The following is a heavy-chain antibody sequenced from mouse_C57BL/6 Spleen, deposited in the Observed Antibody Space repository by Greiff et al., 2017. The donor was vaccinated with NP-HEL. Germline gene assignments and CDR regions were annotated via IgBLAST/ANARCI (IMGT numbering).Heavy chain of an antibody. J-gene: IGHJ3*01. CDR3: ASYYDYDGAWFAD. Sequence: EVQLQESGPGLVKPSQSLSLTCSVTGYSITSGYYWNWIRQFPGNKLEWMGYISYDGSNNYNPSLKNRISITRDTSKNQFFLKLNSVTTENTAKYYCASYYDYDGAWFADWGKGTLVTVYA. V-gene: IGHV3-6*01. CDR1: GYSITSGYY. D-gene: IGHD2-4*01. CDR2: ISYDGSN.